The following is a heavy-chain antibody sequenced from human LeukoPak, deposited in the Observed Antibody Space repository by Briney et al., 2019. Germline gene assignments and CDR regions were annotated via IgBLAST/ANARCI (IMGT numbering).Heavy chain of an antibody. CDR3: AKGVDYGDFSPYYFDY. CDR1: GFTFSSYA. Sequence: QSGGSLRVSCAASGFTFSSYAMSWVRQAPGKGLEWVSAISGSGGSTYYADSVKGRFTISRDNSKNTLYLQMNSLRAEDTAVYYCAKGVDYGDFSPYYFDYWGQGTLVTVSS. CDR2: ISGSGGST. J-gene: IGHJ4*02. D-gene: IGHD4-17*01. V-gene: IGHV3-23*01.